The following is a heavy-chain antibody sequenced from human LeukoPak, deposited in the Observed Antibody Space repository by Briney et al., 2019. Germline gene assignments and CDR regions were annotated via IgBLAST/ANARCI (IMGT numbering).Heavy chain of an antibody. Sequence: PGGSLRLSCAASGFTFSSHAMSWVRQAPGKGLEWVSAISISGGSTYYADSVKGRFTISRDNSKNTLYLQLNSLTTEDTALYYCARDFWWLPDYWGQGTLVTVSS. CDR3: ARDFWWLPDY. J-gene: IGHJ4*02. D-gene: IGHD3-3*01. CDR2: ISISGGST. CDR1: GFTFSSHA. V-gene: IGHV3-23*01.